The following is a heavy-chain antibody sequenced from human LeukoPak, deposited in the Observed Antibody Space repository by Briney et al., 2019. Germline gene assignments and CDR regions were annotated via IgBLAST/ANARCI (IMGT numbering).Heavy chain of an antibody. CDR3: ARVGSYGYYYYYYMDV. D-gene: IGHD1-26*01. CDR1: GGSISSSNL. CDR2: IYHSGST. V-gene: IGHV4-4*02. J-gene: IGHJ6*03. Sequence: PSGTLSRTCAVSGGSISSSNLWSWVRQPPGKGLEWIGEIYHSGSTNYNPSLKSRVTISVDKSKNRFSLKLSSVTAADTAVYYCARVGSYGYYYYYYMDVWGKGTTVTISS.